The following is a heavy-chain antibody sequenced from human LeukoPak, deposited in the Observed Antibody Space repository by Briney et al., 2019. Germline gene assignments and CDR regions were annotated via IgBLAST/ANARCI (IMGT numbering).Heavy chain of an antibody. CDR1: GGSISSYH. CDR3: ARDEVRFPRVFQH. V-gene: IGHV4-59*01. J-gene: IGHJ1*01. D-gene: IGHD3-10*01. Sequence: SETLSLTCTVSGGSISSYHWSWIRQPPGKGLEWIGNIYYSGSTNYNPSLKSRVTISLDTSRDQFSLKLSSVTAADTAVYYCARDEVRFPRVFQHWGQGTLVTVSS. CDR2: IYYSGST.